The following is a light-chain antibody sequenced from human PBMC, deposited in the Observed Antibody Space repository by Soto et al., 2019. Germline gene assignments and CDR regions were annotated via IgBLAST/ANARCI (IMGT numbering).Light chain of an antibody. CDR3: QQYNNWPPIT. V-gene: IGKV3-15*01. CDR1: QSVSSN. Sequence: EIGMTQSPATLSVSPGERATLSCRASQSVSSNLAWYQQKPGQAPRLLIYGASTRATGIPARFSGSGSGTEFTLTISSLQSEDFAVYHCQQYNNWPPITFGQGTRLEIK. CDR2: GAS. J-gene: IGKJ5*01.